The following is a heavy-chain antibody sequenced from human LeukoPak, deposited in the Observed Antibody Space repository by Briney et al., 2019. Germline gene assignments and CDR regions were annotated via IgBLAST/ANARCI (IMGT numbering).Heavy chain of an antibody. D-gene: IGHD1-26*01. CDR1: GYTFTGYY. J-gene: IGHJ4*02. Sequence: GASVKVSCKASGYTFTGYYMHWVRQAPGQGLEWMGWINPNSGGTNYAQKFQGRVTMTRDMSTSTVYMELSSLRSEDTAVYYCARVLKLTVGAHYFDYWGQGTLVTVSS. CDR3: ARVLKLTVGAHYFDY. CDR2: INPNSGGT. V-gene: IGHV1-2*02.